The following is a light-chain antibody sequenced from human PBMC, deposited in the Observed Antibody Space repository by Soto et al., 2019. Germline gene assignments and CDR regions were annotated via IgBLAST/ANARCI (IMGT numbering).Light chain of an antibody. Sequence: SYELTQPPSVSVAPGQMASITCGGDNIGSKSVHWYQQKPGQAPVLVVHDDSDWPSGIPERFSGSNSGNTATLTISKVEDGDEADYYCQVWDISSDHPYVFGTGTKVTVL. V-gene: IGLV3-21*02. CDR1: NIGSKS. J-gene: IGLJ1*01. CDR3: QVWDISSDHPYV. CDR2: DDS.